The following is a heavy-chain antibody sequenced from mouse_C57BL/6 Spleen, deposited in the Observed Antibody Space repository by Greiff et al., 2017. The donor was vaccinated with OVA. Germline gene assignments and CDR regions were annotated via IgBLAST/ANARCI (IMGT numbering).Heavy chain of an antibody. V-gene: IGHV1-22*01. CDR1: GYTFTDYN. J-gene: IGHJ3*01. D-gene: IGHD2-4*01. Sequence: EVQLVESGPELVKPGASVKMSCKASGYTFTDYNMHWVKQSHGKSLEWIGYINPNNGGTSYNQKFKGKATLTVNKSSSTAYMELRSLTSEDSAVYYCAREGDYDWFAYWGQGTLVTVSA. CDR3: AREGDYDWFAY. CDR2: INPNNGGT.